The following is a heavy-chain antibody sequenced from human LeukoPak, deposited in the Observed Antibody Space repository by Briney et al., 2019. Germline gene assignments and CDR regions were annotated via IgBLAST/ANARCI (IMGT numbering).Heavy chain of an antibody. J-gene: IGHJ5*02. D-gene: IGHD1-14*01. CDR3: ARESPITETA. Sequence: SQTLSLTCTVAGASISSGSYYWSWIRQPAGKGLEWIGRIYTRGNTNYNPSLESRVTILLDRSKNQFSLGLNSVTAADTAVYYCARESPITETAWGQGTLVTVSS. CDR2: IYTRGNT. V-gene: IGHV4-61*02. CDR1: GASISSGSYY.